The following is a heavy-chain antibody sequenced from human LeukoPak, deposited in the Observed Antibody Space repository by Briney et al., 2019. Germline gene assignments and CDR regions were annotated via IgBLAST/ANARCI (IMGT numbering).Heavy chain of an antibody. CDR1: GFTFSSYW. V-gene: IGHV3-21*01. J-gene: IGHJ3*02. CDR2: ISISSNYI. CDR3: ARGSRFGVVGRDAFDI. D-gene: IGHD3-3*01. Sequence: GGSLRLSCAASGFTFSSYWMSWVRQAPGKGLEWVSSISISSNYIYYADSVKGRFTISRDNAKNSLYLQMNSLRAEDTAVYYCARGSRFGVVGRDAFDIWGQGTMVTVSS.